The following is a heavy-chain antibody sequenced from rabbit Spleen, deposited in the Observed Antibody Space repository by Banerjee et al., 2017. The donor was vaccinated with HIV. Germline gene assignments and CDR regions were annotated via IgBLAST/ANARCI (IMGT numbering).Heavy chain of an antibody. D-gene: IGHD6-1*01. J-gene: IGHJ4*01. CDR3: VREAGYGGYGDGNL. Sequence: QVKEAGGGLVQPGGSLTLSYKASGFDFRRYYLSWVRQAPGKGLEWIGIIDVGEGNTDYASWVNGRFTISSDNAQNTLYLQLNSLTVADTATYFCVREAGYGGYGDGNLWGQGTLV. CDR1: GFDFRRYY. CDR2: IDVGEGNT. V-gene: IGHV1S7*01.